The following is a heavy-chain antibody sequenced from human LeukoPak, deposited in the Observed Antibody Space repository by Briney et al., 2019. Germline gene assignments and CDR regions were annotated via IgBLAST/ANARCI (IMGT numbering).Heavy chain of an antibody. D-gene: IGHD3-22*01. CDR3: ARSRTTMIVVVRSYYFDY. J-gene: IGHJ4*02. CDR2: IYYSGST. Sequence: PSETLSLTCTVSGGSISSGGYYWSWIRQHPGKGLEWIGYIYYSGSTYYNPSLKSRVTISVDTSKNQFSLKLSSVTAADTAVYYCARSRTTMIVVVRSYYFDYWGQGTLVTVSS. V-gene: IGHV4-31*03. CDR1: GGSISSGGYY.